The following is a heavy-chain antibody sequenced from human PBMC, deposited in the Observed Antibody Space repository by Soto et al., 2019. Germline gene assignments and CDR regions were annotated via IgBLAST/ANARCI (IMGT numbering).Heavy chain of an antibody. V-gene: IGHV3-48*01. D-gene: IGHD3-10*01. CDR2: ISSTSTTI. CDR3: ASLSSFRVDY. Sequence: GGSLRLSCAASGFMFSSYSMSWVRQAPGKGLEWVSYISSTSTTIYYADSVKGRFTVSRDNGKNSLYLQMNSLRAEDTAVYYCASLSSFRVDYWGQGTLVTVS. CDR1: GFMFSSYS. J-gene: IGHJ4*02.